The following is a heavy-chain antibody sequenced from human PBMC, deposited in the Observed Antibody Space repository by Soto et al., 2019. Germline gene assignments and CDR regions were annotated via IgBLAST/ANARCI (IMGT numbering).Heavy chain of an antibody. D-gene: IGHD1-1*01. V-gene: IGHV1-18*01. CDR1: GYPFSTYG. CDR2: ISVYNGNT. J-gene: IGHJ4*02. CDR3: ARGRPYQWNGAGEIYFDH. Sequence: QVQLVQSGGEVKKPGASVKVSCKASGYPFSTYGISWVRQAPGQGLEWMGWISVYNGNTNYVQKFQDRITMTTDTTTNTAYMKLRSLTSDDTAVYYCARGRPYQWNGAGEIYFDHWGQGTLVTVSP.